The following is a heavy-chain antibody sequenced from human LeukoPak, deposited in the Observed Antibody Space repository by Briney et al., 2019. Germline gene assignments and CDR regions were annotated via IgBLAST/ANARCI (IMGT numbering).Heavy chain of an antibody. CDR1: GFTLSSYW. CDR2: IKQDGSEK. Sequence: PGGSLRLSCAGSGFTLSSYWMSWVRQAPGKGLEWVANIKQDGSEKYYVDSVKGRFTISRDNAKNSLYLQMNSLRAEDTAVYYCARDLGYHGSGSYYRGSAYWGQGTLVTVSS. CDR3: ARDLGYHGSGSYYRGSAY. J-gene: IGHJ4*02. D-gene: IGHD3-10*01. V-gene: IGHV3-7*01.